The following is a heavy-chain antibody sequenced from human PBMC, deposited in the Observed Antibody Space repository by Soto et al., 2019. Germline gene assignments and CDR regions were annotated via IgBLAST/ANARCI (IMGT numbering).Heavy chain of an antibody. CDR3: VRHLPVPMAVGSFHI. CDR2: IYESGST. J-gene: IGHJ3*02. D-gene: IGHD2-8*01. CDR1: GGFLSRSY. Sequence: QVQLQESGPGLVKPSETLSLTCTVSGGFLSRSYWSWIRQSPGKGLEWIGYIYESGSTSYNPSLKSRVAVSIDMSKNHFSLTLRSVTAADTAVYYCVRHLPVPMAVGSFHIWGRGTLITVSS. V-gene: IGHV4-59*08.